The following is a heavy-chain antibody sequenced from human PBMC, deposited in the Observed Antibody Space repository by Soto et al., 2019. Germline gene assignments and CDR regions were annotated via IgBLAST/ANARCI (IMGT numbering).Heavy chain of an antibody. CDR3: ARPQVNYYYYGMDV. CDR2: IWYDGSNK. CDR1: GFTFSSYG. Sequence: PGGSLRLSCAASGFTFSSYGMHWVRQAPGKGLEWVAVIWYDGSNKYYADSVKGRFTISRDNSKNTLYLQMNSLRAEDTAVYYCARPQVNYYYYGMDVWGQGTTVTVSS. J-gene: IGHJ6*02. V-gene: IGHV3-33*01.